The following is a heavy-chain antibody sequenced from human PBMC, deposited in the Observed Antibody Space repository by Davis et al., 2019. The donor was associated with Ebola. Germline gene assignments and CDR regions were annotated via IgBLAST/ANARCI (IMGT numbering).Heavy chain of an antibody. CDR3: ASGDSSGYYILNFDY. J-gene: IGHJ4*02. V-gene: IGHV4-31*03. Sequence: MPSETLSLTCTVSGGSISSGGYYWSWIRQPPGKGLEWIGYIYYSGSTSYNPSLGSRVTISLDTSKNQFSLKLSSVTAADTAVYYCASGDSSGYYILNFDYWGQGTLVTVSS. CDR1: GGSISSGGYY. CDR2: IYYSGST. D-gene: IGHD3-22*01.